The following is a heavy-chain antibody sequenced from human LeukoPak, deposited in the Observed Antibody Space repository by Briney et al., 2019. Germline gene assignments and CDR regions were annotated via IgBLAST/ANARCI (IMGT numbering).Heavy chain of an antibody. D-gene: IGHD3-10*01. Sequence: SETLSLTCTVSGGSISSYYWSWIRQPPGKGLQWIGYIYYSGSTNYNPSLKSRVTISVDTSKNQFSLKLSSVTAADTAVYYCARVYYYGSGSYGLDPWGQGTLVTFSS. CDR2: IYYSGST. V-gene: IGHV4-59*01. CDR1: GGSISSYY. CDR3: ARVYYYGSGSYGLDP. J-gene: IGHJ5*02.